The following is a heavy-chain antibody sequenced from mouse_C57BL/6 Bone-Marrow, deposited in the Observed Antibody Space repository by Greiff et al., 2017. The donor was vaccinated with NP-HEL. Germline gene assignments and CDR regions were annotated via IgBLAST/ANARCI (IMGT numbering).Heavy chain of an antibody. D-gene: IGHD3-3*01. CDR3: ARTRWFAY. CDR2: IWSGRST. Sequence: QVQLQQSGPGLVQPSQSLSITCTVSGFSLTSYGVHWVRQSPGKGLEWLGVIWSGRSTDYNAAFISRLSISKDNSKSQVFFKMNSLQADDTAIYYCARTRWFAYWGQGTLVTVSA. J-gene: IGHJ3*01. V-gene: IGHV2-2*01. CDR1: GFSLTSYG.